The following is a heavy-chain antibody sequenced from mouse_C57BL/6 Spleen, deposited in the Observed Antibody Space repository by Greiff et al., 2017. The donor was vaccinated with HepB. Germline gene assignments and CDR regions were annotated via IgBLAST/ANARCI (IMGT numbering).Heavy chain of an antibody. Sequence: EVQVVESGGGLVKPGGSLKLSCAASGFTFSSYAMSWVRQTPEKRLEWVATISDGGSYTYYPDNVKGRFPISRDNAKNNLYLQMSHLKSADTAMYYCASPYYYGSSYVWFAYWGQGTLVTVSA. J-gene: IGHJ3*01. V-gene: IGHV5-4*01. CDR3: ASPYYYGSSYVWFAY. D-gene: IGHD1-1*01. CDR2: ISDGGSYT. CDR1: GFTFSSYA.